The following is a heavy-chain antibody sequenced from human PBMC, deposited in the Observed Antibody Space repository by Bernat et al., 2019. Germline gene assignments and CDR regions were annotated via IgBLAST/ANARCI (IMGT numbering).Heavy chain of an antibody. Sequence: QVQLVESGGGVVQPGRSLRLSCAASGFTFSSYGMHWVRQAPGKGLEWVAVISYDGSNKYYADSVKGRFTISRDNSKNTLYLQMNSLRAEDTAVYYFATRIGRVQGVIDYWGQGTLVTVSS. CDR2: ISYDGSNK. CDR3: ATRIGRVQGVIDY. V-gene: IGHV3-30*03. D-gene: IGHD3-10*01. J-gene: IGHJ4*02. CDR1: GFTFSSYG.